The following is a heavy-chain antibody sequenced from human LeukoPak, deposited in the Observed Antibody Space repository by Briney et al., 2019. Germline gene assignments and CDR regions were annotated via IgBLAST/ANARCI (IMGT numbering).Heavy chain of an antibody. CDR2: ISAYNGNT. Sequence: ASVKVSCKASGHTFTKYDITWVRQAPGQGPEWMGWISAYNGNTNYAQKFQGRVTMTTDTSTSTAYMELRSLRSDDTAVYYCAREAVAGAFLEYWGQGTLVTVSS. V-gene: IGHV1-18*01. J-gene: IGHJ4*02. CDR1: GHTFTKYD. CDR3: AREAVAGAFLEY. D-gene: IGHD6-19*01.